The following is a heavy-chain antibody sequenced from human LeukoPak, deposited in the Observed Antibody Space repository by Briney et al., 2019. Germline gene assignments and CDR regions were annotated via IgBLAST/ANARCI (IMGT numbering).Heavy chain of an antibody. D-gene: IGHD1-1*01. CDR1: GGSISRGNR. Sequence: PSRTLSLTCAVSGGSISRGNRWTWVRHPPGKELDWIGETYHSGSTNYNPSLKSRFTISVDKSKNQFSLKLTSVTAADPAVYFCARIGNYYLDYWGQGTLVTVSA. CDR3: ARIGNYYLDY. J-gene: IGHJ4*02. CDR2: TYHSGST. V-gene: IGHV4-4*02.